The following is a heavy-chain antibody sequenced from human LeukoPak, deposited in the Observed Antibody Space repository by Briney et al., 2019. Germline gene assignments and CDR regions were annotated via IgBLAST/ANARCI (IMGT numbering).Heavy chain of an antibody. CDR3: ARAVPYCSGGSCYSCDY. Sequence: GGSLRLSCAASGFTFSSYAMNWVRQAPGKGLEWVSSISSSSSYIYYADSVKGRFTISRDNAKNSLYLQMNSLRAEDTAVYYCARAVPYCSGGSCYSCDYWGQGTLVTVSS. CDR1: GFTFSSYA. J-gene: IGHJ4*02. CDR2: ISSSSSYI. D-gene: IGHD2-15*01. V-gene: IGHV3-21*01.